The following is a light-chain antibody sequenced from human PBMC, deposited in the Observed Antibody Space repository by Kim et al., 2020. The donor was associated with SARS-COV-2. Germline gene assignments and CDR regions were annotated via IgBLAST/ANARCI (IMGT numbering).Light chain of an antibody. CDR2: YDS. CDR3: QVWDSSSDHPDYV. Sequence: SYELTQPPSVSVAPGKTARITCGGNNIGSKSVHWYQQKPGQAPVLDIYYDSDRPSGIPERFSGSNSGNTATLTISRVEAGDEADYYCQVWDSSSDHPDYVFGTGTKVTVL. CDR1: NIGSKS. J-gene: IGLJ1*01. V-gene: IGLV3-21*04.